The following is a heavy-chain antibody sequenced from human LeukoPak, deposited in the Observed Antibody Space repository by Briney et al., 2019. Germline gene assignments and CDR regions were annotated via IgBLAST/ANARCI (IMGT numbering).Heavy chain of an antibody. J-gene: IGHJ5*02. D-gene: IGHD3-10*01. CDR3: AREGLNMVRGVIPKEAWGWFDP. Sequence: SETLSLTCAVYGGSFSAYYWNWIRQPAGKGLEWIGRIYTSGSTNYNPSLKGRVTISVDTSKNQFSLKLSSVTAADTAVYYCAREGLNMVRGVIPKEAWGWFDPWGQGTLVTVSS. V-gene: IGHV4-4*07. CDR2: IYTSGST. CDR1: GGSFSAYY.